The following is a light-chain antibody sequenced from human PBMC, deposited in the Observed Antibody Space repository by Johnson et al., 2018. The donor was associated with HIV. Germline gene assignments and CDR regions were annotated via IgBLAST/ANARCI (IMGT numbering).Light chain of an antibody. CDR3: GTWDSSLSAGV. CDR1: SSNVGNNV. Sequence: QSVLTQPPSVSAAPGQKVTISCSGSSSNVGNNVVSWYQQLPGTAPKLLIYDNNKRPSGIPDRFSGSKSGTSATLGITGLQTGAEADYYCGTWDSSLSAGVFGTGTKVTVL. CDR2: DNN. J-gene: IGLJ1*01. V-gene: IGLV1-51*01.